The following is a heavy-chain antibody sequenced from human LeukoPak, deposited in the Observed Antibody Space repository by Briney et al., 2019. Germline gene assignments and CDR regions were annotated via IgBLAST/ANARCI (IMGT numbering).Heavy chain of an antibody. D-gene: IGHD6-13*01. V-gene: IGHV4-34*01. CDR2: INHSGST. CDR3: ARGWAAAGGFDY. J-gene: IGHJ4*02. Sequence: KSSETLSLTCAVYGGSFSGYYWSWIRQPPGKGLEWIGEINHSGSTNYNPSLKSRVTISVDTSKNQFSLKLSSVTAADTAVYYCARGWAAAGGFDYWGQGTLVTVSS. CDR1: GGSFSGYY.